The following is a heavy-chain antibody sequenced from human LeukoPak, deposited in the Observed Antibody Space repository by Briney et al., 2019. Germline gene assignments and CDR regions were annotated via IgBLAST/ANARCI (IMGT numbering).Heavy chain of an antibody. V-gene: IGHV3-23*01. J-gene: IGHJ6*02. Sequence: GGSLRLSCTASGFTFSNYAMNWVRRAPGKGLEWVSAISGSGSNTYYAYSVKGRFTISRDNSINSLYLQMNSLKAEDTAVYYCATSQREACCYGMDVWGQGTTVTVSS. CDR3: ATSQREACCYGMDV. CDR2: ISGSGSNT. CDR1: GFTFSNYA. D-gene: IGHD1-26*01.